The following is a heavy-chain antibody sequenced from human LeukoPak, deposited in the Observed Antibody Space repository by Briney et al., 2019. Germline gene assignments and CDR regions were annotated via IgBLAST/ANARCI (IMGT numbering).Heavy chain of an antibody. Sequence: PGGSLRLSCAASGFTFSSYWMSWVRQAPGKGPEWVAHIKQDASQEYHVDSVKGRFTISRDNAKNSLYLQMNSLRAEDTAVYYCARATGGAFDIWGQGTMVTVSS. D-gene: IGHD3-10*01. J-gene: IGHJ3*02. CDR1: GFTFSSYW. CDR3: ARATGGAFDI. V-gene: IGHV3-7*01. CDR2: IKQDASQE.